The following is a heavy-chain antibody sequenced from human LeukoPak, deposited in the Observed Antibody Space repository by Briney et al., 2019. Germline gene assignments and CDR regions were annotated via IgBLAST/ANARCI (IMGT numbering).Heavy chain of an antibody. CDR1: GGSISSSNW. CDR2: IYHSGST. J-gene: IGHJ5*02. D-gene: IGHD2-15*01. V-gene: IGHV4-4*02. CDR3: ARLFAVVVAATNWFDP. Sequence: PSGTLSLTCAVSGGSISSSNWWSWVRQPPGKGLEWIGEIYHSGSTNYNPSLKSRVTISVDKSKNQFSLKLSSVTAADTAVYYCARLFAVVVAATNWFDPWGQGTLVTVSS.